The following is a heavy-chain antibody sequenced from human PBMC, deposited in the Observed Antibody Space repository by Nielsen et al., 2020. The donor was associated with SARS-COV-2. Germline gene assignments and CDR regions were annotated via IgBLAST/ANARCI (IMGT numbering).Heavy chain of an antibody. J-gene: IGHJ4*02. CDR2: IYYSGST. CDR1: GGSISSGGYY. CDR3: ASGYYGSGRYDY. V-gene: IGHV4-31*03. D-gene: IGHD3-10*01. Sequence: SETLSLTCTVSGGSISSGGYYWSWIRQHPGKGLEWIGYIYYSGSTYYNPSLKSRVTISVDTSKNQFSLKLSSVTAADTAVYYCASGYYGSGRYDYWGQGTLVTVSS.